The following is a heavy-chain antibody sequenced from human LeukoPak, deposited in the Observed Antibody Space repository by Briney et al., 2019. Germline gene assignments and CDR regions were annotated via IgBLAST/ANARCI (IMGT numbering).Heavy chain of an antibody. CDR2: INPNSGGT. D-gene: IGHD2-2*01. CDR3: ARDRGAEDIVVVPAALEDWFDP. V-gene: IGHV1-2*02. J-gene: IGHJ5*02. Sequence: GASVKVSCKASGYTFTGYYMHWVRQAPGQGLEWMGWINPNSGGTNYAQKFQGRVTMTRDTSISTAYMELSRLRSDDTAVYYCARDRGAEDIVVVPAALEDWFDPWGQGTLVTVSS. CDR1: GYTFTGYY.